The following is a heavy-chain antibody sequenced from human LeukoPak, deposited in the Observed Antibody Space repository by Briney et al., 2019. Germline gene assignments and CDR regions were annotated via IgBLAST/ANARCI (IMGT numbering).Heavy chain of an antibody. Sequence: SETLSLTCTVSGGSISSSSYYWGWLRQPPGKGLEWIGSIYYSGSTYYNPSLKSRVTISVDTSKNQFSLKLSSVTAADTAVYYCARHPIGMSSSWYKDVGFDPWGQGTLVTVSS. CDR2: IYYSGST. V-gene: IGHV4-39*01. J-gene: IGHJ5*02. CDR3: ARHPIGMSSSWYKDVGFDP. CDR1: GGSISSSSYY. D-gene: IGHD6-13*01.